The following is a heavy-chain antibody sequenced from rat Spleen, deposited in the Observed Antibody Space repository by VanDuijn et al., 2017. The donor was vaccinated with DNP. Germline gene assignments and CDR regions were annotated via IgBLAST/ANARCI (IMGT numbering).Heavy chain of an antibody. D-gene: IGHD1-3*01. V-gene: IGHV5-19*01. CDR3: ARHGRVTTVATYWYFDF. CDR1: RFTFNNYG. J-gene: IGHJ1*01. Sequence: EVQLVESGGDLVQPGRSLKLSCAASRFTFNNYGMHWIRQAPTQGLEWVASITTSGGRTYYRDSVKGRFTVSRDNAKSTLYLQMDSLRSEDTATYYCARHGRVTTVATYWYFDFWGPGTMVTVSS. CDR2: ITTSGGRT.